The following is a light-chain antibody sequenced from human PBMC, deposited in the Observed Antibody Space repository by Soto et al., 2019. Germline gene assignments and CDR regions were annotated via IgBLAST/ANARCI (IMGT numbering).Light chain of an antibody. J-gene: IGKJ1*01. CDR2: DAS. CDR1: QGISNY. CDR3: QRYNSAPWT. Sequence: DVQMTQSPSTLSASVGDRVTISCRASQGISNYLAWYQQIPGKVPKLLIYDASTLQSGVPSRFSGSGSGTDFTLTISSLQPEDVATYYCQRYNSAPWTFGLGTKVDIK. V-gene: IGKV1-27*01.